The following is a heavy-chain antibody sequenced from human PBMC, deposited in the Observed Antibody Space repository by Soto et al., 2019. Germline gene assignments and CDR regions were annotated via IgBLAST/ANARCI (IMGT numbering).Heavy chain of an antibody. Sequence: GGSLRLSCAASGFSFDEYGMHWVRQAPGKGLEWVSGISWNSGTIGYADSVKGRFTISRDNAKKSLYLQMNSLRSEDTALYYCTKSMGGTANGMDVWGQGT. CDR3: TKSMGGTANGMDV. CDR1: GFSFDEYG. CDR2: ISWNSGTI. D-gene: IGHD5-18*01. J-gene: IGHJ6*02. V-gene: IGHV3-9*01.